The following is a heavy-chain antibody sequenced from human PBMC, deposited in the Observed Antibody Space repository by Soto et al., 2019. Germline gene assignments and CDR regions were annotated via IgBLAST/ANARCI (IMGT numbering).Heavy chain of an antibody. D-gene: IGHD4-17*01. CDR3: ARTINDYGDYLIDY. V-gene: IGHV4-59*01. CDR2: IYYSGST. J-gene: IGHJ4*02. CDR1: GGSISSYY. Sequence: SETLSLTCTVSGGSISSYYWSWIRQPPGKGLEWIGYIYYSGSTNYNPSLKSRVTISVDTSKNQFSLKLSSVTAADTAVYYCARTINDYGDYLIDYWGQGTLVTVSS.